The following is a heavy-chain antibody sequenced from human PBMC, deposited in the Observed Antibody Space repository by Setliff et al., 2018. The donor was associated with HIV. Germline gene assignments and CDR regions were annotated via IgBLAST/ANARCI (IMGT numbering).Heavy chain of an antibody. V-gene: IGHV4-39*07. Sequence: SETLSLTCAVSGDSISSSIYYWGWIRQPPGKGLEWIGSISYSGSTYFNPSFISRVTISIDSSKNQFSLKLMSLTAADTAVYYCARTGYAFDIWGRGTMVTVSS. J-gene: IGHJ3*02. CDR2: ISYSGST. CDR1: GDSISSSIYY. CDR3: ARTGYAFDI.